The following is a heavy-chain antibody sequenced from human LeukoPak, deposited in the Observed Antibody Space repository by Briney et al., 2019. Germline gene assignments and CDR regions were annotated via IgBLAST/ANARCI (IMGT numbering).Heavy chain of an antibody. J-gene: IGHJ4*02. V-gene: IGHV4-4*09. D-gene: IGHD3-3*01. CDR2: IYTSGGT. CDR3: ARERYDFWSFDS. CDR1: GDSISSYY. Sequence: PSETLSLTCTVSGDSISSYYWSWIRQPPGKGLEWIGYIYTSGGTNYIPSLKGRVTISIDTSKNQFSLKLSSVTAADSAVYYCARERYDFWSFDSWGQGALVTVSS.